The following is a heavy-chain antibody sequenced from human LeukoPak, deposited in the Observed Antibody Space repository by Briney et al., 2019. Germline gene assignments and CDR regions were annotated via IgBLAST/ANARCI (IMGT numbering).Heavy chain of an antibody. J-gene: IGHJ4*02. CDR1: RFTFSSYG. CDR2: ISGSGGST. Sequence: GGSLRLSCAASRFTFSSYGMSWVRQAPGKGLEWVSGISGSGGSTYYADSAKGRFTISRDNSKNTLYLQMNSLESEDTAVYYCAKDRWGAVASFDYWGQGTLVTVSS. D-gene: IGHD6-19*01. CDR3: AKDRWGAVASFDY. V-gene: IGHV3-23*01.